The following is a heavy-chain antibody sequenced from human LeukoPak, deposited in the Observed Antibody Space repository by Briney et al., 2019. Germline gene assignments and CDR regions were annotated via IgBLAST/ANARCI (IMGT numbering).Heavy chain of an antibody. V-gene: IGHV2-5*01. J-gene: IGHJ4*02. CDR1: GFSLNTNAVA. CDR2: IYGNDDK. Sequence: SGPTLVNPTQTLTLTCTFSGFSLNTNAVAVGWVRQPPGQALEWLTFIYGNDDKRYSPSLESRLTITEDTSKNQVVLTMTDVDYVDTATYYCVHRTTVTSVDHWGQGTLVTVSS. CDR3: VHRTTVTSVDH. D-gene: IGHD4-17*01.